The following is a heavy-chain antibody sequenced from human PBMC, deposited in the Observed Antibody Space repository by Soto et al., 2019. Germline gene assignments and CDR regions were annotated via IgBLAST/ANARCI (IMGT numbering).Heavy chain of an antibody. CDR3: ARLRGYSYGYGGYYYYYMDV. D-gene: IGHD5-18*01. J-gene: IGHJ6*03. CDR1: GGSFSGYY. V-gene: IGHV4-34*01. Sequence: SETLSLTCAVYGGSFSGYYWSWIRQPPGKGLEWIGEINHSGSTNYNPSLKSRVTISVDTSKNQFSLKLSSVTAADTAVYYCARLRGYSYGYGGYYYYYMDVWGKGTTVTAP. CDR2: INHSGST.